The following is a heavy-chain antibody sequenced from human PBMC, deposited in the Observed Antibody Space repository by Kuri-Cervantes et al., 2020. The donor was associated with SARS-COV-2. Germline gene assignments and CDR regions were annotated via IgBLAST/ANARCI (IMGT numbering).Heavy chain of an antibody. J-gene: IGHJ4*02. CDR1: GDSISSTY. CDR2: VHYSGTT. V-gene: IGHV4-59*01. CDR3: AREIGYSSSWYSGSYYYFDY. D-gene: IGHD6-13*01. Sequence: SETLSLTCDVSGDSISSTYWSWIRQPPGRGLEWIGFVHYSGTTSYSPSLKSRVTMSVDTSKNHFSLKLSSVTTADTAVYYCAREIGYSSSWYSGSYYYFDYWGQGTLVTVSS.